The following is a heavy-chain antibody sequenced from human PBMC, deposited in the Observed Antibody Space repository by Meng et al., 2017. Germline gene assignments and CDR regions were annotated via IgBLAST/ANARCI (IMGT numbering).Heavy chain of an antibody. V-gene: IGHV1-2*06. CDR2: INPNSGGT. Sequence: QVQLVQSGAGLKKPGASVKASCKASGYTFTGYYMHWVRQAPGQGLEWMGRINPNSGGTNYAQKFQGRVTMTRDTSISTAYMELSRLRSDDTAVYYCARDYGSGRIILHFDYWGQGTLVTVSS. CDR3: ARDYGSGRIILHFDY. J-gene: IGHJ4*02. D-gene: IGHD3-10*01. CDR1: GYTFTGYY.